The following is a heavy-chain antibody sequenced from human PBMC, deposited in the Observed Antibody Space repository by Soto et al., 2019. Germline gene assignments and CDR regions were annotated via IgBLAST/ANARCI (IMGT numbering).Heavy chain of an antibody. CDR3: ARDVNKPGYNSSRWEMSAFDI. V-gene: IGHV6-1*01. J-gene: IGHJ3*02. CDR2: TYYRSKWYN. CDR1: GDSVSSNSAA. D-gene: IGHD6-13*01. Sequence: SQTLSLSCAISGDSVSSNSAAWNWIRQSPSRGLEWLGRTYYRSKWYNDYAVSVKSRITINPDTSKNQFSLQLNSVTPEDTAVYYCARDVNKPGYNSSRWEMSAFDIWGQGTMVTVSS.